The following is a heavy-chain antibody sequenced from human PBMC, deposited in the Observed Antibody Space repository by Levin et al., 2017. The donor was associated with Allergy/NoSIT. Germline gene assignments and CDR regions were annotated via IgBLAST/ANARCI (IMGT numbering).Heavy chain of an antibody. V-gene: IGHV1-2*02. CDR1: GYTFSAHY. CDR2: INPNSGDT. Sequence: GESLKISCKASGYTFSAHYLHWVRQAPGQGLEWMGWINPNSGDTHHAQKFQGRVSMTRDTSTNTVYMEMTTLTSDDTAVYFCARSADYNILVGYFYYYYMDVWGGGTTVTVSS. J-gene: IGHJ6*03. CDR3: ARSADYNILVGYFYYYYMDV. D-gene: IGHD3-9*01.